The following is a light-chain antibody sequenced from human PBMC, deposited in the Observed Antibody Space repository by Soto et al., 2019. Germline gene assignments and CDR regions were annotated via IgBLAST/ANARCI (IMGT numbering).Light chain of an antibody. J-gene: IGKJ4*01. CDR3: HHFGSSHAP. CDR2: GAS. V-gene: IGKV3-20*01. Sequence: EIVLTQSPGTVSLSPGERATVSCRASQSVGSSYLAWYQQKPGQAPRLLLYGASSRATGIPDRFSGSGSGTDFTLTISSLEPEDFAVYYCHHFGSSHAPFGGGTKVEIK. CDR1: QSVGSSY.